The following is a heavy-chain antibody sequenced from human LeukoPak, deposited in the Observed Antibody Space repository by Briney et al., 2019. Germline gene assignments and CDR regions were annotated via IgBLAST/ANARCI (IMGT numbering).Heavy chain of an antibody. CDR1: GFTFSTYW. D-gene: IGHD6-25*01. V-gene: IGHV3-74*01. CDR2: INTDGRNT. CDR3: ANIVAAGPPFDY. J-gene: IGHJ4*02. Sequence: GGSLRLSCAASGFTFSTYWMYWVRQAPGKGLVWVSRINTDGRNTGYADSVKGRFTISRDNSKNTLYLQMNSLRAEDTAVYYCANIVAAGPPFDYWGQGTLVTVSS.